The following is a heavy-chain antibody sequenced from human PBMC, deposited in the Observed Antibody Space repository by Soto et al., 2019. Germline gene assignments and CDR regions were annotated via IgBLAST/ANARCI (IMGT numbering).Heavy chain of an antibody. CDR1: GFTFSSYW. CDR3: AVAVAGPTAIGY. CDR2: INSDGSST. Sequence: EVQLVESGGGLVQPGGSLRLSCAASGFTFSSYWMHWVRQAPGKGLVWVSRINSDGSSTSYADSVKGRFTISRDNAKTTLYLQTNSLRAEDTAVYYCAVAVAGPTAIGYWGQGTLVTVSS. D-gene: IGHD6-19*01. J-gene: IGHJ4*02. V-gene: IGHV3-74*01.